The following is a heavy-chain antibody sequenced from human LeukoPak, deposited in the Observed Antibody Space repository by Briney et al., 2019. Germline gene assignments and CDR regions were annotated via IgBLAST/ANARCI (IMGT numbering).Heavy chain of an antibody. CDR3: ARYFGRFLEWYGEYYFDY. J-gene: IGHJ4*02. CDR1: GGSFSGYY. V-gene: IGHV4-34*01. D-gene: IGHD3-3*01. CDR2: INHSGST. Sequence: SETLSLTCAVYGGSFSGYYWSWIRQPPGKGLEWIGEINHSGSTNYNPSLKSRVTISVDTSKNQFSLKLSSVTAADTAVYYCARYFGRFLEWYGEYYFDYWGQGTLVTVSS.